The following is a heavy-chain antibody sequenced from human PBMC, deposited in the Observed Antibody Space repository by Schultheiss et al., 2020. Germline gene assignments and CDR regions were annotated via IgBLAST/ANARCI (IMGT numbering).Heavy chain of an antibody. V-gene: IGHV3-30*18. Sequence: GGSLRLSCAASGFTFSSYGMHWVRQAPGKGLEWVAVISYDGSNKYYADSVKGRFTISRDNSKNTLYLQMNSLRAEDTAVYYCAKSATIVVVVAAIDYWGQGTLVTVSA. CDR3: AKSATIVVVVAAIDY. D-gene: IGHD2-15*01. CDR2: ISYDGSNK. J-gene: IGHJ4*02. CDR1: GFTFSSYG.